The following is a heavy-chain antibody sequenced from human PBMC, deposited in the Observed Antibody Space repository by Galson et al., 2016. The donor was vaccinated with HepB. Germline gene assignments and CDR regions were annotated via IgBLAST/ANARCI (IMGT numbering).Heavy chain of an antibody. Sequence: SLRLSCAASGFTFSDYWMNWVRQAPGKGPEWVANIKQDGSETKYVDSVKGRFTITRDNTKKSLYLQMNSLRVEEKAVYDCAGGTGWLMDLWGQGTRLTVSS. CDR3: AGGTGWLMDL. J-gene: IGHJ4*02. CDR1: GFTFSDYW. V-gene: IGHV3-7*04. CDR2: IKQDGSET. D-gene: IGHD2-8*01.